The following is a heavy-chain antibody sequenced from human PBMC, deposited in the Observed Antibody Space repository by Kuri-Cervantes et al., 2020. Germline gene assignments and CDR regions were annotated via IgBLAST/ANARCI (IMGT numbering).Heavy chain of an antibody. CDR1: GGSINSDTYY. V-gene: IGHV4-61*02. CDR2: IYTTGST. Sequence: SETLSLTCTVSGGSINSDTYYWNWIRQPAGKELEWIGRIYTTGSTNYNPSLKSRDTISVDTSKNQFSLKLSSVTAADTAVYYCARDPGNGDYYFDYWGQGTLVTVSS. J-gene: IGHJ4*02. D-gene: IGHD4-17*01. CDR3: ARDPGNGDYYFDY.